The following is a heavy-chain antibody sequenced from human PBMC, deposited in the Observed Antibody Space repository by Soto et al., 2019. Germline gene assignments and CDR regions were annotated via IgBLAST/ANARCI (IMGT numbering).Heavy chain of an antibody. CDR1: GYTFSGYG. CDR3: ERGLAATDE. Sequence: QVQLVQSGAEVKKPGASVKVSCKTSGYTFSGYGISWVRQAPGQGLEWMGWITAYNGITDYAQKFQGRVTMTTDTSTSTAYMELRSLRSDDTAVYYCERGLAATDEWGQGTLVTVSS. J-gene: IGHJ4*02. CDR2: ITAYNGIT. V-gene: IGHV1-18*04. D-gene: IGHD2-15*01.